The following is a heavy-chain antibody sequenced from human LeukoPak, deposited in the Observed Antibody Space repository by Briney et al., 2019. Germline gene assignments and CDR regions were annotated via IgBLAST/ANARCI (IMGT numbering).Heavy chain of an antibody. V-gene: IGHV4-61*01. CDR3: ARDPWTIDCSSTSCYMGGWFDP. D-gene: IGHD2-2*02. CDR2: IYYSGST. Sequence: SETLSLTCTVSGGSISSSSYYWSWIRQPPGKGLEWIGYIYYSGSTNYNPSLKSRVTISVDTSKNQFSLKLSSVTAADTAVYYCARDPWTIDCSSTSCYMGGWFDPWGQGTLVTVSS. J-gene: IGHJ5*02. CDR1: GGSISSSSYY.